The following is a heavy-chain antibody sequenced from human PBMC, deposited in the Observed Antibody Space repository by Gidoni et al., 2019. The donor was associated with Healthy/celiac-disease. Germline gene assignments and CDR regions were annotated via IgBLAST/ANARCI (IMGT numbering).Heavy chain of an antibody. V-gene: IGHV4-31*03. CDR1: GGSISSGGYY. D-gene: IGHD6-19*01. J-gene: IGHJ4*02. Sequence: QVQLQESGPGLVKPSQTLSLTCTVSGGSISSGGYYWSWLRQHPGKGLEWIGYIYYSGSTYYNPSLKSRVTISVDTSKNQFSLKLSSVTAADTAVYYCARERGSSGPIDYWGQGTLVTVSS. CDR2: IYYSGST. CDR3: ARERGSSGPIDY.